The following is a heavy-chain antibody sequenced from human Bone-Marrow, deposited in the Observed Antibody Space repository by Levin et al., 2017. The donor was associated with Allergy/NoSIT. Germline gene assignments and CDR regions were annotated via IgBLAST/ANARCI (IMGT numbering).Heavy chain of an antibody. Sequence: GGSLRLSCAASGFTFDDYAMHWVRQAPGKGLEWVSGISWNSGSIGYADSVKGRFTISRDNAKNSLYLQMNSLRAEDTALYYCAKVRGWVQLWPPDDAFDIWGQGTMVTVSS. J-gene: IGHJ3*02. CDR3: AKVRGWVQLWPPDDAFDI. CDR1: GFTFDDYA. D-gene: IGHD5-18*01. CDR2: ISWNSGSI. V-gene: IGHV3-9*01.